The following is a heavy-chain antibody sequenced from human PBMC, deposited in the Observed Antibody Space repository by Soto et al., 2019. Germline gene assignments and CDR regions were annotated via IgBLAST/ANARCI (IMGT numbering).Heavy chain of an antibody. V-gene: IGHV3-30*03. J-gene: IGHJ6*03. Sequence: GESLKISCAASGFTFSSYGMHWVRQAPGKGLEWVAVISYDGSNKYYADSVKGRFTISRDNSKNTLYLQMNSLRAEDTAVYYCASGQKGYYYYYMDVWGKGTTVTVSS. CDR3: ASGQKGYYYYYMDV. CDR1: GFTFSSYG. CDR2: ISYDGSNK.